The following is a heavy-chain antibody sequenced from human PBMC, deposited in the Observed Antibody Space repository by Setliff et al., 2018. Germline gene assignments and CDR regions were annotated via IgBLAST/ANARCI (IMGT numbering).Heavy chain of an antibody. CDR1: GGSISGASIRSYY. Sequence: SETLSLTCTVSGGSISGASIRSYYWSWIRQPAGKGLEWIGRVYSNVGTNFNPSLKSRVTMSVDASKNQISLKTEDTAVYYCASDIHNDYDYFDYWGQGIQVTVSS. V-gene: IGHV4-4*07. D-gene: IGHD4-17*01. CDR3: ASDIHNDYDYFDY. J-gene: IGHJ4*02. CDR2: VYSNVGT.